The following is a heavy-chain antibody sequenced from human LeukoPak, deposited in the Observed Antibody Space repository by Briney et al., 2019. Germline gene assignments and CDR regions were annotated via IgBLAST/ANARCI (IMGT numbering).Heavy chain of an antibody. CDR1: GFTFSSSA. V-gene: IGHV3-23*01. CDR3: AKDLTYYYDSTGYYFDY. CDR2: ISNNGGYT. Sequence: GGSLRLSCAASGFTFSSSAMSRVRQAPGKGLEWVSAISNNGGYTYYADSVKGRFTISRDNSKNTLYLQLNSLRAEDTAIYYCAKDLTYYYDSTGYYFDYWGQGTLVTVSS. D-gene: IGHD3-22*01. J-gene: IGHJ4*02.